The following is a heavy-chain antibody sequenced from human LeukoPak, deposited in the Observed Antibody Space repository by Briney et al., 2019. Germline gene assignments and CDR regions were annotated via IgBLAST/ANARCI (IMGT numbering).Heavy chain of an antibody. J-gene: IGHJ5*02. CDR3: ARDYYHSSGYYFARWFDP. CDR2: INPNSGGT. Sequence: ASVKVSCKASGYTFTGYYMHWVRQAPGQGHEWMGWINPNSGGTNYAQKFQGRVTMTRDTSISTAYMELSRLRSDDTAVYYCARDYYHSSGYYFARWFDPWGQGTLVTVSS. D-gene: IGHD3-22*01. V-gene: IGHV1-2*02. CDR1: GYTFTGYY.